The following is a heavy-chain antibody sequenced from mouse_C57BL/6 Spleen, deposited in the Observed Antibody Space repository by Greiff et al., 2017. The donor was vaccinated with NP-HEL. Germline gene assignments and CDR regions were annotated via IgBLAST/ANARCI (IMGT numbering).Heavy chain of an antibody. CDR3: AREGARGSSYYYAMDY. Sequence: QVQLQQSGPELVKPGASVKISCKASGYAFSSSWMNWVKQRPGKGLEWIGRIYPGDGDTNYNGKFKGKATLTADKSSSTAYMQLSSLTSEDSAVYFCAREGARGSSYYYAMDYWGQGTSVTVSS. CDR1: GYAFSSSW. V-gene: IGHV1-82*01. J-gene: IGHJ4*01. D-gene: IGHD1-1*01. CDR2: IYPGDGDT.